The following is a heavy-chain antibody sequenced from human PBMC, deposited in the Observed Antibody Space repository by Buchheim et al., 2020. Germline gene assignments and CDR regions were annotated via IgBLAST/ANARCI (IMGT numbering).Heavy chain of an antibody. Sequence: QVQLVESGGGLVKPGGSLRLSCAASGFTFSDYYMSWIRQAPGKGLEWVSYISSGGITIYDTDSVKGRFTISRDNAKNSLYLQMNSLRAEDTAVYYCAREPGSIAAAGTALWYLDLWGRGTL. J-gene: IGHJ2*01. D-gene: IGHD6-13*01. CDR3: AREPGSIAAAGTALWYLDL. CDR2: ISSGGITI. V-gene: IGHV3-11*01. CDR1: GFTFSDYY.